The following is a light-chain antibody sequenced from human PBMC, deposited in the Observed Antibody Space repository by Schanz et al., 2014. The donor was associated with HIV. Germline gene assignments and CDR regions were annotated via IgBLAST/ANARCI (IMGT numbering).Light chain of an antibody. V-gene: IGLV2-18*02. CDR1: SSDIGTYNR. CDR3: CSYAGSSTSWV. J-gene: IGLJ3*02. Sequence: QSVLTQPPSVSGSPGQSVTISCTGTSSDIGTYNRVSWYQQSPGTAPKLLIYEVSDRPSGVPVRFSSSKSGNTASLTISGLQAEDEADYYCCSYAGSSTSWVFGGGTKLTVL. CDR2: EVS.